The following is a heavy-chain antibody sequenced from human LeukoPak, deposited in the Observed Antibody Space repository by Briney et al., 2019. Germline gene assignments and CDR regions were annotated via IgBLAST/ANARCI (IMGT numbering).Heavy chain of an antibody. CDR3: AKGVLRFLEGNFDY. CDR2: ISGSGGST. J-gene: IGHJ4*02. CDR1: GFTFSSYA. D-gene: IGHD3-3*01. Sequence: GGSLRLSCAASGFTFSSYAMSWVRQAPGKGLEWVSAISGSGGSTCYADSVKGRFTISRDNSKNTLYLQMNSLRAEDTAVYYCAKGVLRFLEGNFDYWGQGTLVTVSS. V-gene: IGHV3-23*01.